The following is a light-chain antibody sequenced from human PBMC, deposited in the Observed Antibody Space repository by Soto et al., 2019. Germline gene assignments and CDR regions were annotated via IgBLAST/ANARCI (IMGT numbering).Light chain of an antibody. CDR3: QQYVRSPWT. V-gene: IGKV3-20*01. J-gene: IGKJ1*01. CDR1: QSVSSSY. Sequence: TQSPGTLSLSPGERATLSCRASQSVSSSYLTWYQQKPGQAPRLVMYGASIRTSGIPDRFSGSGSGTDFTLTISRLEPEDFAVYYCQQYVRSPWTFGQGTK. CDR2: GAS.